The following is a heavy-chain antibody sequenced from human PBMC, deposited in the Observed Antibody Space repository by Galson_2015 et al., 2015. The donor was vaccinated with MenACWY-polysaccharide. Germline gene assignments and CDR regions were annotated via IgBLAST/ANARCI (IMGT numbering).Heavy chain of an antibody. CDR2: ISYDGSNK. D-gene: IGHD3-16*01. J-gene: IGHJ4*02. V-gene: IGHV3-30*18. CDR3: AKDLGIGGVSQGDY. Sequence: LRLSCAASGFTFSSYGMHWVRQAPGKGLEWVAVISYDGSNKYYADSVKGRFTISRDNSKNTLYLQMNSLRAEDTAVYYCAKDLGIGGVSQGDYWGQGTLVTVSS. CDR1: GFTFSSYG.